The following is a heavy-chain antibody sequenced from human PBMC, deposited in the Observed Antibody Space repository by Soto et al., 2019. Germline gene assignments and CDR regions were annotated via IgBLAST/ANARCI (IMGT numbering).Heavy chain of an antibody. CDR2: INAGNGNT. CDR1: GYTFTSYA. J-gene: IGHJ6*03. V-gene: IGHV1-3*01. D-gene: IGHD5-12*01. CDR3: ARVVATYYYYYMDV. Sequence: GASVKVSCKASGYTFTSYAMHWVRQAPGQRLEWMGRINAGNGNTKYSQKFQGRVTITRDTSASTAYMELSSLRSEDTAVYYCARVVATYYYYYMDVWGKGTTVTVSS.